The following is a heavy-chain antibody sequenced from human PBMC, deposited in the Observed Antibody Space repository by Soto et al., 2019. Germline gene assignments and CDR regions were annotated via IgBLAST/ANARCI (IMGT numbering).Heavy chain of an antibody. J-gene: IGHJ3*02. Sequence: QLQLQESGPGLVKPSETLSLTCTVSGGSISSSSYYWGWIRQPPGKGLEWIGSIYYSGSTYYNPSLKSRVTISVDTSKNQYSLKLSSVTAADTAVYYCASGTYALDAFDIWGQGTMVTVSS. CDR1: GGSISSSSYY. V-gene: IGHV4-39*01. D-gene: IGHD1-1*01. CDR3: ASGTYALDAFDI. CDR2: IYYSGST.